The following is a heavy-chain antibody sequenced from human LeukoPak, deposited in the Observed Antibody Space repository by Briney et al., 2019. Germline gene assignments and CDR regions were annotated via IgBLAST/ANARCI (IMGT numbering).Heavy chain of an antibody. V-gene: IGHV4-59*12. CDR3: ARSPEAAGVRFDY. CDR1: GDSISAYY. D-gene: IGHD6-13*01. CDR2: IHYSGST. J-gene: IGHJ4*02. Sequence: SETLSLTCTVSGDSISAYYWSWIRQPPGRGLEYIGFIHYSGSTNYNPSLKSRATISVDTSKNQFSLKLRSVTAADTAVYYCARSPEAAGVRFDYWGQGTLVTVSS.